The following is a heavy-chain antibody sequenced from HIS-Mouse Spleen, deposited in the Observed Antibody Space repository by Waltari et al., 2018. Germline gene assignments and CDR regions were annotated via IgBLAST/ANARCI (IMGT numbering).Heavy chain of an antibody. CDR1: GYTFTSYD. J-gene: IGHJ5*02. V-gene: IGHV1-8*01. CDR2: MNPNSGNT. Sequence: QVQLVQSGAEVKKPGASVKVSCKASGYTFTSYDITWVRPATGQGLEWMGWMNPNSGNTGYAQKFQGRVTMTRNTSISTAYMELSSLRSEDTAVYYCAREGYSYGLNWFDPWGQGTLVTVSS. CDR3: AREGYSYGLNWFDP. D-gene: IGHD5-18*01.